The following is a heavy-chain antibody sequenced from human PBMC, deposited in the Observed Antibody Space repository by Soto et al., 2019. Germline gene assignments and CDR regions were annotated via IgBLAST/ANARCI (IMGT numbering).Heavy chain of an antibody. CDR1: GFNLSHPW. V-gene: IGHV3-15*01. J-gene: IGHJ5*02. CDR3: TTGIYYDLLTGHHNVAH. CDR2: IKSKIDGGTA. D-gene: IGHD3-9*01. Sequence: EVLLVESGGGLGKPGGSLRLSCAASGFNLSHPWMTWVRQAAGKGLEWVGHIKSKIDGGTADYAAPVKGRFTISRDDSKNMVYLQMNSLKTEDTAVYYCTTGIYYDLLTGHHNVAHWGQGTLVTVSS.